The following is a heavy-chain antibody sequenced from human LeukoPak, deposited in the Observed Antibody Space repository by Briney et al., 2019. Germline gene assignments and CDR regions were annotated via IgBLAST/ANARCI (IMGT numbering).Heavy chain of an antibody. D-gene: IGHD6-13*01. J-gene: IGHJ6*03. CDR1: GYSISSGYY. V-gene: IGHV4-38-2*02. CDR2: IYYSGST. Sequence: PSETLSLTCTVSGYSISSGYYWGWIRQPPGKGLEWIGSIYYSGSTYYNPSLKSRVTISVDTSKNQFSLKLSSVTAADTAVYYCARDQAAAGPYYYYYYMDVWGKGTTVTVSS. CDR3: ARDQAAAGPYYYYYYMDV.